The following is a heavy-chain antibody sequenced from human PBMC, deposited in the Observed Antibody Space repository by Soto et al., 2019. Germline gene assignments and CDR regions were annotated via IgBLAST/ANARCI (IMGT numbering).Heavy chain of an antibody. CDR3: TRAIGSGGVMGGFDY. CDR2: IIPIFDEP. Sequence: QVELVQSGAQVKKPGSAVKVSCKASGGSFNMYAMNWVRQAPGHGLEWMGGIIPIFDEPRYSEQFQGRVTITVDESTSTAYMELSSLRSDDTAIYYCTRAIGSGGVMGGFDYWGQGTLVTVSS. D-gene: IGHD3-16*01. J-gene: IGHJ4*02. CDR1: GGSFNMYA. V-gene: IGHV1-69*01.